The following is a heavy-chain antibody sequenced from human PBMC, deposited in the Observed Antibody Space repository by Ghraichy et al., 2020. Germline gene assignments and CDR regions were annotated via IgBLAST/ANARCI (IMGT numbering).Heavy chain of an antibody. CDR1: GFTFSSYA. CDR2: ISGSGCST. J-gene: IGHJ4*02. D-gene: IGHD3-10*01. V-gene: IGHV3-23*01. CDR3: AKDPPSSGGAGVY. Sequence: GGSLRLSCAASGFTFSSYAMSWVRQAPGKGLELFSAISGSGCSTYYADSVKGRFTISRDNSKNTLYLQMNSLRAEDTAVYYCAKDPPSSGGAGVYWGQGTLVTVSS.